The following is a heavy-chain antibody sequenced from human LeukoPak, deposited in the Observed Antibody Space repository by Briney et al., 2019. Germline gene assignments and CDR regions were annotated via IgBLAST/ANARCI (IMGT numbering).Heavy chain of an antibody. D-gene: IGHD3-10*01. CDR2: ISGSGGST. Sequence: EPGGSLRLSCAASGFTFSSYAMSWVRQAPGKGLEWVSAISGSGGSTYYADSVKGRFTISRDNSKNTLYLQMNSLRAEDTAVYYCANLLSGSYRFWANENDYWGQGTLVTVSS. CDR3: ANLLSGSYRFWANENDY. V-gene: IGHV3-23*01. J-gene: IGHJ4*02. CDR1: GFTFSSYA.